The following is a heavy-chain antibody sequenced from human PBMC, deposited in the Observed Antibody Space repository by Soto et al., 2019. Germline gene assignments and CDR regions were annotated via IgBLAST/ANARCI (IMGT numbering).Heavy chain of an antibody. CDR3: ARGSAAGTKSPFDY. CDR1: GGSISSSSFH. J-gene: IGHJ4*02. Sequence: SETLSLTCTVSGGSISSSSFHWGWIRQPPGKGLEWIGSIYYSGSTNYNPSLKSRVTISVDTSKNQLSLKLSSVTAADTAVYYCARGSAAGTKSPFDYWGQGTLVTVSS. V-gene: IGHV4-39*07. CDR2: IYYSGST. D-gene: IGHD6-13*01.